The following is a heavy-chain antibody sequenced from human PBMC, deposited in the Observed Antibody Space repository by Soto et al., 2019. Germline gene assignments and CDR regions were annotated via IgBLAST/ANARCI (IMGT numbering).Heavy chain of an antibody. CDR2: INHSGST. CDR3: ASVSVTFGGVIGY. D-gene: IGHD3-16*02. Sequence: QVQLQQWGAGLLKPSETLSLTCAVYGGSFSGYYWSWIRQPPGKGLEWIGEINHSGSTNYNPSLNSRVTISVDTSKNQFSLKLSSVTAADTAVYYCASVSVTFGGVIGYWGQGTLVTVSS. J-gene: IGHJ4*02. V-gene: IGHV4-34*01. CDR1: GGSFSGYY.